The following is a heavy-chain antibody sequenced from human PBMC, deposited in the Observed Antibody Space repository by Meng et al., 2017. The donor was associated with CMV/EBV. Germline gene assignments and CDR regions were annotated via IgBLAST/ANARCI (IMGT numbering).Heavy chain of an antibody. D-gene: IGHD2-21*01. CDR1: GYTFTGYG. CDR3: ARGVPLGIIYSFNY. J-gene: IGHJ4*01. V-gene: IGHV1-18*01. CDR2: ISVYNGHT. Sequence: QVSRVQSGCEVQKPGASGKVSCKDSGYTFTGYGLSWVRQAPGQGLEWMGWISVYNGHTNFAQNLQGRVTMTTDTSTSTAYVELRSLRSDDTAIYYCARGVPLGIIYSFNYWGQGTLVTVSS.